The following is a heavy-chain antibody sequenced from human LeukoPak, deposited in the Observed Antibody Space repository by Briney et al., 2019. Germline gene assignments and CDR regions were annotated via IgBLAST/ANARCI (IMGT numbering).Heavy chain of an antibody. J-gene: IGHJ4*02. Sequence: ASVKVSCKASGGTFSSYAISWVRQAPGQGLEWMGRIIPILGIANYAQKFQGRVTITADKSTSTAYMELSSLRSEDTAVYYYASEYYYDSSGYYEGYYFDYWGQGTLVTVSS. CDR3: ASEYYYDSSGYYEGYYFDY. CDR1: GGTFSSYA. D-gene: IGHD3-22*01. CDR2: IIPILGIA. V-gene: IGHV1-69*04.